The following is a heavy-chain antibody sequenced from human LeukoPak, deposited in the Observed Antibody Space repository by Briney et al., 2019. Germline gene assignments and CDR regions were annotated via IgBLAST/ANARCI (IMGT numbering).Heavy chain of an antibody. D-gene: IGHD3-16*01. CDR1: GFTFTNYD. J-gene: IGHJ4*02. V-gene: IGHV3-23*01. Sequence: GGSLRLSCAASGFTFTNYDMSWVRQAPGKGLEWVSTISDSGHSTSYADSVKGRFTISRDNSKNTPYLQMNSLRAEDTALYYCATGEFYFDFWGQGTLVTVSS. CDR3: ATGEFYFDF. CDR2: ISDSGHST.